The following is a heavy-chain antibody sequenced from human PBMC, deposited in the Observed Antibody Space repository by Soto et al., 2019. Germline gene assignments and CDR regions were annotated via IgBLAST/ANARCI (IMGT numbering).Heavy chain of an antibody. V-gene: IGHV1-69*13. D-gene: IGHD3-22*01. CDR2: IIPIFGTA. J-gene: IGHJ6*02. Sequence: SVKVSCKASGGTFSSYAISWVRQAPGQGLEWMGGIIPIFGTANYAQKFQGRVTITADESTSTAYMELSSLRSEDTAVYYCARGYYYDSSGSASLDGMDVWGQGTTVTVSS. CDR3: ARGYYYDSSGSASLDGMDV. CDR1: GGTFSSYA.